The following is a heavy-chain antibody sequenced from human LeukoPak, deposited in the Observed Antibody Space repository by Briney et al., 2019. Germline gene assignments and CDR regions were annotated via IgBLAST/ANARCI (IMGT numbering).Heavy chain of an antibody. CDR3: ARADCSGGSCYSFDY. D-gene: IGHD2-15*01. J-gene: IGHJ4*02. V-gene: IGHV5-51*01. Sequence: PGESLKISCKGSGYSFTSYWIGWVRQMPGKGLERMGIIYPGDSDTRYSPSFQGQVTISADKSISTAYLQWSSLKASDTAMYYCARADCSGGSCYSFDYWGQGTLVTVSS. CDR1: GYSFTSYW. CDR2: IYPGDSDT.